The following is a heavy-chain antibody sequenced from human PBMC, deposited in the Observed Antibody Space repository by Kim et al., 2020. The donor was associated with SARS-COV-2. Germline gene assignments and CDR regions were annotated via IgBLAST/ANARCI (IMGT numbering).Heavy chain of an antibody. J-gene: IGHJ6*03. CDR3: AKGGTSGRYYYRYMDV. Sequence: VRGRFTIARDTAKNTLYLQMNSLRAEDTAVYYCAKGGTSGRYYYRYMDVWGKGTTVTVSS. V-gene: IGHV3-30*02.